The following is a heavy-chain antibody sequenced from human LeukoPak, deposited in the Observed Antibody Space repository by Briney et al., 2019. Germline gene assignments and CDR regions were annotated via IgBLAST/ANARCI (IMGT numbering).Heavy chain of an antibody. D-gene: IGHD4-11*01. J-gene: IGHJ4*02. V-gene: IGHV3-21*01. CDR3: TRDPTQYLRYGYFDH. Sequence: KSGGSLRLSCAASGFTFSSSAMNWVRQAPGKGLEWVSSINQVSSHIYYADSVRGRFTISRDNAKNSLYLQMSSLRAEDTAVYYCTRDPTQYLRYGYFDHWGQGTLVTVSS. CDR2: INQVSSHI. CDR1: GFTFSSSA.